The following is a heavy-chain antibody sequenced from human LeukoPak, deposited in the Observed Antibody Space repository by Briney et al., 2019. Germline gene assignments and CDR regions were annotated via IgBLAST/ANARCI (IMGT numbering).Heavy chain of an antibody. CDR3: ARGGRRDTAMAIRTGWFDP. V-gene: IGHV1-69*02. D-gene: IGHD5-18*01. CDR1: GGTFSSYT. CDR2: IIPILGIA. J-gene: IGHJ5*02. Sequence: GASVKVSCKASGGTFSSYTISWVRQAPGQGLEWMGRIIPILGIANYAQKFQGRVTITADKSTSPAYMELSSLRSEDTAVYYCARGGRRDTAMAIRTGWFDPWGQGTLVTVSS.